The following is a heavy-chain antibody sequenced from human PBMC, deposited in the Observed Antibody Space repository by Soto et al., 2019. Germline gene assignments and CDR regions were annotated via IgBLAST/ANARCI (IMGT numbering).Heavy chain of an antibody. CDR1: GFTFSSYG. Sequence: GGSLRLSCAASGFTFSSYGMHWVRQAPGKGLEWVAVISYDGSNKYYADSVKGRFTISRDNSKNTLYLQMNSLRAEDTAVYYCAKERYYYDSSGYYYRVDYYYYYGMDVWGQGTTVTVSS. V-gene: IGHV3-30*18. CDR3: AKERYYYDSSGYYYRVDYYYYYGMDV. J-gene: IGHJ6*02. D-gene: IGHD3-22*01. CDR2: ISYDGSNK.